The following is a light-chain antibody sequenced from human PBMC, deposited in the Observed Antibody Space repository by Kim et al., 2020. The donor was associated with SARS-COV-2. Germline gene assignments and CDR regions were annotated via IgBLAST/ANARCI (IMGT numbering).Light chain of an antibody. V-gene: IGLV2-23*02. Sequence: QSITLPCTGTSSDVGNYNLVSWYQQRPGKAPKLMIFEVSKRPSGVSYRFSGSKSGDTASLTISGLQAEDEADYYCCSYAGSRNFVLFGGGTQLTVL. CDR2: EVS. J-gene: IGLJ2*01. CDR3: CSYAGSRNFVL. CDR1: SSDVGNYNL.